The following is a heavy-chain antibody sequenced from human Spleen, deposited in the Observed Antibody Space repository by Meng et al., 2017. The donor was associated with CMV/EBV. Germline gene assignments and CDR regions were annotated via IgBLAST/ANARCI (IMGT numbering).Heavy chain of an antibody. D-gene: IGHD1-14*01. J-gene: IGHJ4*02. CDR1: GFTFSSYS. V-gene: IGHV3-21*01. Sequence: GESLKISCAASGFTFSSYSMNWVRQAPGKGLEWVSSISSSSSYIYYADSVKGRFTISRDNAKTSLHLQMNSLRAEDTAVYYCASKLTGYFDYWGQGTLVTVSS. CDR2: ISSSSSYI. CDR3: ASKLTGYFDY.